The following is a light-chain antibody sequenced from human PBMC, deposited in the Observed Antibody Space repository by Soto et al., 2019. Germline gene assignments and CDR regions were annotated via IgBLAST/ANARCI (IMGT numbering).Light chain of an antibody. J-gene: IGKJ4*01. CDR2: KAS. CDR3: QQYKSYPS. V-gene: IGKV1-5*03. Sequence: DIQMTQSPSTLSASVGDRVTITCRSSQSISSWVAWYQQKPGKAPKLLIYKASSLESGVPSRFSGSGSGTEFTLTISSLQPDDFATYYCQQYKSYPSFGGGTKGEIK. CDR1: QSISSW.